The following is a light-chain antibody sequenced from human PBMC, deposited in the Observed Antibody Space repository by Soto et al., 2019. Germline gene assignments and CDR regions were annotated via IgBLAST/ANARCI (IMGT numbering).Light chain of an antibody. Sequence: SYELAQPHSVSVATGQTGPRITCGGNNIGTKSVHWFQQRPGRAPVLVVFDDSDRPSGIPERFSGSKSGSTATLTITRVEAGDEADYYCQVWDSSLLHHVFGNGTKVTVL. CDR3: QVWDSSLLHHV. CDR2: DDS. J-gene: IGLJ1*01. V-gene: IGLV3-21*02. CDR1: NIGTKS.